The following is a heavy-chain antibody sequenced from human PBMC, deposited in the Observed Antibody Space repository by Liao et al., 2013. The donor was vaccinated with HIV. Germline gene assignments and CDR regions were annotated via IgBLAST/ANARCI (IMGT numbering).Heavy chain of an antibody. D-gene: IGHD3-22*01. Sequence: QLQLQESGPGLVKPSETLSLTCTVSGFPISSSTDYWGWIRQPPGKGLEWIGSLYYRGNTYYKLSLRSRVTISLDTSKNEFSLKLSSVTAADTAVYYCARRKRYYYDSSGPSNFDYWGQGTLVTVSS. J-gene: IGHJ4*02. CDR3: ARRKRYYYDSSGPSNFDY. CDR2: LYYRGNT. V-gene: IGHV4-39*07. CDR1: GFPISSSTDY.